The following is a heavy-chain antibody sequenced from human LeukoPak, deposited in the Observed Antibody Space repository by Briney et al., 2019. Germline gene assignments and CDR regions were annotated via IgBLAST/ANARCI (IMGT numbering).Heavy chain of an antibody. CDR1: GFTFRNYW. D-gene: IGHD6-19*01. Sequence: GGSLRLSCAASGFTFRNYWMGWVRQAPGKGLEWVANTKPDGTAEYYADSVRGRFTISRDNAKNSLHLQMNSLRAEDTAVYYCARVGRSGWTVDYWGQGTLVTVSS. V-gene: IGHV3-7*01. CDR3: ARVGRSGWTVDY. CDR2: TKPDGTAE. J-gene: IGHJ4*02.